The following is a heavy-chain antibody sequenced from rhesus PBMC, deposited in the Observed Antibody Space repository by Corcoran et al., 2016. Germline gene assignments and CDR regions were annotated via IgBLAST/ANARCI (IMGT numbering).Heavy chain of an antibody. V-gene: IGHV2-1*01. CDR1: GFLLSTSGMG. Sequence: QVTLKESGPALVKPTQTLTLTCTFSGFLLSTSGMGVGWIRQPSRKTLEWLAHIYWNDDKYYSTSLKSRLTISKDTTKNQVVLTMTNMDPVDTATYYCARRRRYSSSYYGLDSWGQGVVVTVSS. D-gene: IGHD6-13*01. CDR3: ARRRRYSSSYYGLDS. CDR2: IYWNDDK. J-gene: IGHJ6*01.